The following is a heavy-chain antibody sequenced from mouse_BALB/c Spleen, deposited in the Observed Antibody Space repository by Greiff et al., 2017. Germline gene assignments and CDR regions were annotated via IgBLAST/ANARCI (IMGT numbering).Heavy chain of an antibody. V-gene: IGHV1-9*01. CDR2: ILPGSGST. CDR3: ARSAGDYDSYYAMDY. J-gene: IGHJ4*01. Sequence: VQLQQSGAELMKPGASVKISCKATGYTFSSYWIEWVKQRPGHGLEWIGEILPGSGSTNYNEKFKGKATFTADTSSNTAYMQLSSLTSEDSAVYYCARSAGDYDSYYAMDYWGQGTSVTVSS. D-gene: IGHD2-4*01. CDR1: GYTFSSYW.